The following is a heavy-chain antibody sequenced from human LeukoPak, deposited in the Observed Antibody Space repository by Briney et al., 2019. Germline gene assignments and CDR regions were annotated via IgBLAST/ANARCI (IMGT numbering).Heavy chain of an antibody. Sequence: SETLSLTCAVYGGSFSGYYWSWIRQPPGKGLEWIGEINHSGSTNYNPSLKSRVTISADTSKNQFSLKLSSVTAADTAVYYCARGLGTIFGVVIIKRHFDYWGQGTLVTVSS. D-gene: IGHD3-3*01. J-gene: IGHJ4*02. CDR3: ARGLGTIFGVVIIKRHFDY. CDR2: INHSGST. V-gene: IGHV4-34*01. CDR1: GGSFSGYY.